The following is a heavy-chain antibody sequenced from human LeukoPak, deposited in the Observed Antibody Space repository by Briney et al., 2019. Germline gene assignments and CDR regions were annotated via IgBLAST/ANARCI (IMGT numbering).Heavy chain of an antibody. CDR2: INWNGGST. D-gene: IGHD3-22*01. J-gene: IGHJ4*02. V-gene: IGHV3-20*01. Sequence: GGSLRLSCAASGFTFDDYGMSWVRQAPGKGLEWVSGINWNGGSTGYADSVKGRFTISRDNAKNSLYLQMNSLRAEDTALYHCARDLDPSYYDSSGPLFDWGQGTLVTVSS. CDR3: ARDLDPSYYDSSGPLFD. CDR1: GFTFDDYG.